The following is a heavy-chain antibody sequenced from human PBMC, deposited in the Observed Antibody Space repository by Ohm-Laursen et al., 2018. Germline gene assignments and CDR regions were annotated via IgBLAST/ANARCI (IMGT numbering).Heavy chain of an antibody. J-gene: IGHJ3*02. CDR1: GGSFSSYY. D-gene: IGHD3-22*01. CDR2: IYYSGST. V-gene: IGHV4-59*01. Sequence: SQTLSLTCAVYGGSFSSYYWTWIRQPPGKGLEWIGYIYYSGSTNYSPSLRSRVTISLDTSKNQFSLKLSSVTAADTAMYYCARELAYYDSSGLDAFDIWGQGTMVTVSS. CDR3: ARELAYYDSSGLDAFDI.